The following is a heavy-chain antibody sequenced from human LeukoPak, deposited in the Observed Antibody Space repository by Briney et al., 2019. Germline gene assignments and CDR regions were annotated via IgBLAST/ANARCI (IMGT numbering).Heavy chain of an antibody. J-gene: IGHJ4*02. D-gene: IGHD5-18*01. CDR2: IKQDGSEK. V-gene: IGHV3-7*01. Sequence: GGSLRLSCAASGFTFSSYRMSWVRQAPGKGLEWVANIKQDGSEKYYVDSVKGRFTISRDNAKNSLYLQMNGLRAEDTAVYYCARAQVDTAMGIDYWGQGTLVTVSS. CDR1: GFTFSSYR. CDR3: ARAQVDTAMGIDY.